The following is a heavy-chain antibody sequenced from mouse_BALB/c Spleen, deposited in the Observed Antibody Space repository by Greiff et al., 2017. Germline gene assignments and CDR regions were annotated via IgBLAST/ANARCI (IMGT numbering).Heavy chain of an antibody. D-gene: IGHD1-3*01. CDR1: GYTFTSYW. CDR2: IYPGDGDT. V-gene: IGHV1-87*01. CDR3: ARYKVKDYYAMDY. Sequence: VKLMESGAELARPGASVKLSCKASGYTFTSYWMQWVKQRPGQGLEWIGAIYPGDGDTRYTQKFKGKATLTADKSSSTAYMQLSSLASEDSAVYYCARYKVKDYYAMDYWGQGTSVTVSS. J-gene: IGHJ4*01.